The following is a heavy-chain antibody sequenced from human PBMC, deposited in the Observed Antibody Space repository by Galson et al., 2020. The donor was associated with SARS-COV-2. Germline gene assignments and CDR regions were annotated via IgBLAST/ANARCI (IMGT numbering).Heavy chain of an antibody. D-gene: IGHD3-22*01. V-gene: IGHV4-38-2*01. Sequence: SETLSLTCAVSGVSVRRGHFWGWVRQPPGKGLEWIGNFYQDGTSYYNPSLKSRVSISIDTSTNLFSLKLKSVTAADTAVYSCARHAAECFRGLCTHHYFAAMAVWGQGTPVIVSS. J-gene: IGHJ6*02. CDR1: GVSVRRGHF. CDR2: FYQDGTS. CDR3: ARHAAECFRGLCTHHYFAAMAV.